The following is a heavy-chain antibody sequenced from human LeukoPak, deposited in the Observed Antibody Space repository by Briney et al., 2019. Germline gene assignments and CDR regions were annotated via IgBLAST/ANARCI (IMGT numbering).Heavy chain of an antibody. CDR2: IYYSGTT. J-gene: IGHJ6*02. CDR1: GGSISNYY. V-gene: IGHV4-59*01. D-gene: IGHD3-3*01. CDR3: ARAIPTYDFWSGYYTGPDYYGMDV. Sequence: SETLSLTCTVYGGSISNYYWNWIRQPPGKGLEWIGYIYYSGTTKYNPSLQSRVTISVDTSKNQFSLKLSSVTAADTAVYYCARAIPTYDFWSGYYTGPDYYGMDVWGQGTTVTVSS.